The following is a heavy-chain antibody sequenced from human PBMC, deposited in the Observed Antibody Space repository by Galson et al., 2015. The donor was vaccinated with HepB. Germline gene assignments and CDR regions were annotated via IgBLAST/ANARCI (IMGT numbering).Heavy chain of an antibody. CDR3: ATPAGGRFGEYGMDA. D-gene: IGHD3-10*01. Sequence: SLRLSCAASGFTFSDYYMSWIRQAPGKGLEWVSYISSSSYTNYADSVKGRFTISRDNAKNSLYLQMNSLRAEDTAVYYCATPAGGRFGEYGMDAWGQGTTVTVSS. J-gene: IGHJ6*02. V-gene: IGHV3-11*06. CDR1: GFTFSDYY. CDR2: ISSSSYT.